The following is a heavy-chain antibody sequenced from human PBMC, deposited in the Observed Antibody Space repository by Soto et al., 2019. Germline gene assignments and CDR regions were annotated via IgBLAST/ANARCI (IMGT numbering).Heavy chain of an antibody. J-gene: IGHJ6*02. D-gene: IGHD2-2*01. Sequence: QVQLVESGGGVVQPGRSLRLSCAASGFTFSSYDMHWVRQAPGKGLEWVAVISYDGSNKYYADSVKDRFTISRDTSKNTLYLQMNSLRAEDTAVYYCAKSLVPAAILDSYGMDVWGQGPTVTVSS. CDR1: GFTFSSYD. CDR2: ISYDGSNK. V-gene: IGHV3-30*18. CDR3: AKSLVPAAILDSYGMDV.